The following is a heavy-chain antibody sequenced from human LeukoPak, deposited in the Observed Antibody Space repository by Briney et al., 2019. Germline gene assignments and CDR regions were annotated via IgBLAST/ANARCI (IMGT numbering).Heavy chain of an antibody. Sequence: RGSLRLSSAASGFTLIDHWMRSVRQAPGKRLGWVANIKQEGSAKFYLDSVDARFTITRDNAKNSLYLQMNSLRAEDTAVYYCARDRGWTFPHPDYWGQGTLVTVSS. CDR1: GFTLIDHW. D-gene: IGHD6-19*01. CDR3: ARDRGWTFPHPDY. CDR2: IKQEGSAK. V-gene: IGHV3-7*01. J-gene: IGHJ4*02.